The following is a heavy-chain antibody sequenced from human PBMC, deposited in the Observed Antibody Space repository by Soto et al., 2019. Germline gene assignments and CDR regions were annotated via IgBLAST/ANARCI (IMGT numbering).Heavy chain of an antibody. CDR2: ISAYNGKA. J-gene: IGHJ4*02. D-gene: IGHD3-3*01. CDR3: ARQHNDLWSDSPDFDY. Sequence: QVQLVQSGGEVKKPGASVKVSCKASGYNYSSYGVTWVQQAPGQGLEWMGWISAYNGKANYAPNIQDRVTMSIDTSTSTAYMEMRSLRSDDTAVYYCARQHNDLWSDSPDFDYWGQGTLVTVSA. V-gene: IGHV1-18*04. CDR1: GYNYSSYG.